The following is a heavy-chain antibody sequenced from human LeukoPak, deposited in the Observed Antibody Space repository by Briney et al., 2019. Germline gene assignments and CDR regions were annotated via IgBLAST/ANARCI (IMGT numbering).Heavy chain of an antibody. D-gene: IGHD3-3*01. J-gene: IGHJ3*02. CDR3: AKDMGRRIFGVAYDAFHI. CDR2: MRNDGSQI. V-gene: IGHV3-30*02. CDR1: GFTFSNYD. Sequence: GGSLRLSCVASGFTFSNYDMHWVRQAPGKGLEWVASMRNDGSQIYHADSVKGRFTISRDNSKNTLYLQMNSLRVEDTAVYYCAKDMGRRIFGVAYDAFHIWGQGTMVTVSS.